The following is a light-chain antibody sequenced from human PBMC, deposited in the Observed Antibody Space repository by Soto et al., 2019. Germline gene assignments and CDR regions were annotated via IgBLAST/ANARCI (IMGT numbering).Light chain of an antibody. CDR1: SSNIGAGYG. Sequence: QSVLTQPPSVSGAPGQRVTISCTGRSSNIGAGYGVHWYQKLPETAPKLLIYSNTNRPSGVPDRFSGSKSGTSASLAITGLQTDDEADYYCQSYDNSLRGSVFGGGTKLTVL. V-gene: IGLV1-40*01. CDR3: QSYDNSLRGSV. J-gene: IGLJ2*01. CDR2: SNT.